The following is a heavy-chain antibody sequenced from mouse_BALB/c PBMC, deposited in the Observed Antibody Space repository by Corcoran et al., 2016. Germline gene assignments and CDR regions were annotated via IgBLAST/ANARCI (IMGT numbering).Heavy chain of an antibody. J-gene: IGHJ3*01. CDR3: ARGEYGNYPFAY. CDR2: IYPGSGNT. Sequence: QVQLQQSGAELARPGASVKLSCKASGYTFTDYYINWVKQRTGQGLEWIGEIYPGSGNTYYNEKFKGKATLTADKSSSTAYMQLSSLTSEDSAVYFCARGEYGNYPFAYWGQGTLVTVSA. D-gene: IGHD2-10*02. V-gene: IGHV1-77*01. CDR1: GYTFTDYY.